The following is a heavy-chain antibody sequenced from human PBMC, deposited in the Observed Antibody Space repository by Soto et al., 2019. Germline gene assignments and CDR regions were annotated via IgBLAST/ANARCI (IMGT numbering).Heavy chain of an antibody. Sequence: QVQLAESGGGLVKPGGSLRLSCAASGFTFSDYYMSWIRQAPGKGLEWISYISGSNIYTNYADSVKGRFTISRDNANNSLYLQMDSLRVEDTAVYYCARDGGEVIPAAIGGGYGMDVWGQGTTVTVSS. D-gene: IGHD2-2*01. CDR2: ISGSNIYT. CDR3: ARDGGEVIPAAIGGGYGMDV. CDR1: GFTFSDYY. V-gene: IGHV3-11*06. J-gene: IGHJ6*02.